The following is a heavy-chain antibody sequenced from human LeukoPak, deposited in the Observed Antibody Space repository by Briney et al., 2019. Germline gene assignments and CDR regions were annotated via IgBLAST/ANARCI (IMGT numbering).Heavy chain of an antibody. CDR2: INPNSGGT. CDR1: GYTFTGYY. Sequence: GASVKVSCKASGYTFTGYYMHCVRQAPGQGLEWMGWINPNSGGTNYAQKLQGRVTMTTDTSTSTAYMELRSLRSDDTAVYYCARDRDPITYCSSTSCLYNWFDPWGQGTLVTVSS. V-gene: IGHV1-2*02. CDR3: ARDRDPITYCSSTSCLYNWFDP. J-gene: IGHJ5*02. D-gene: IGHD2-2*01.